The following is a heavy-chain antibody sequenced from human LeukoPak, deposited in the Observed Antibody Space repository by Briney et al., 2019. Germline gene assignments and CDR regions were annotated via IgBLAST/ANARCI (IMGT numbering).Heavy chain of an antibody. CDR2: LSSSSSYI. J-gene: IGHJ3*02. CDR3: ARDPCSSTSCYTGAFDI. D-gene: IGHD2-2*02. Sequence: GGSLRLSCAASGFTFSSYSINWVSQAPEKGLVWVSSLSSSSSYIYYADSVKGRFTISRDNAKNSLYLQVNSLRAEDTAVYYCARDPCSSTSCYTGAFDIWGQGTMVTVSS. CDR1: GFTFSSYS. V-gene: IGHV3-21*01.